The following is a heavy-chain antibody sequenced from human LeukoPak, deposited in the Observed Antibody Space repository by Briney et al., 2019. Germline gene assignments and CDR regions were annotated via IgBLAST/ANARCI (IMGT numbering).Heavy chain of an antibody. CDR1: GGTFSSYA. V-gene: IGHV1-69*06. CDR2: IIPIFGTA. CDR3: AREGYYDILTGYQYYFDY. D-gene: IGHD3-9*01. Sequence: GSSVKVSCKASGGTFSSYAISWVRQAPGQGLEWMGGIIPIFGTANYAQKFQGRVTITADKSTSTAYMELSSLRSEDTAEYYCAREGYYDILTGYQYYFDYWGQGTLVTVSS. J-gene: IGHJ4*02.